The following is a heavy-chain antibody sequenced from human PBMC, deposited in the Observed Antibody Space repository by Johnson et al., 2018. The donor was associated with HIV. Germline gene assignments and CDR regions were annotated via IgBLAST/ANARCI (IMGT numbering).Heavy chain of an antibody. CDR3: AKDSKWLRSEGVGAFDI. D-gene: IGHD5-12*01. CDR2: LSWDGGST. Sequence: VQLVESGGGVVRPGGSLRLSCAASGFTFDDYGVSWVRQAPGKGLEWVSLLSWDGGSTYYADSVKGLFTISRDKSKNSLYLQMNSLRAEDTALYYCAKDSKWLRSEGVGAFDIWGQGTMVTVSS. CDR1: GFTFDDYG. V-gene: IGHV3-43D*03. J-gene: IGHJ3*02.